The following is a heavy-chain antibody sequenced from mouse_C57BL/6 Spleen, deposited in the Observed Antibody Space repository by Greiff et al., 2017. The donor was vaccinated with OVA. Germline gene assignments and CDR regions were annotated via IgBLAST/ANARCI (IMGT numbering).Heavy chain of an antibody. Sequence: VKLMESGPELVKPGASVKISCKASGYAFSSSWMNWVKQRPGKGLEWIGRIYPGDGDTNYNGKFKGKATLTADKSSSTAYMQLSSLTSEDSAVYFCARENRFAYWGQGTLVTVSA. CDR1: GYAFSSSW. V-gene: IGHV1-82*01. J-gene: IGHJ3*01. CDR3: ARENRFAY. CDR2: IYPGDGDT.